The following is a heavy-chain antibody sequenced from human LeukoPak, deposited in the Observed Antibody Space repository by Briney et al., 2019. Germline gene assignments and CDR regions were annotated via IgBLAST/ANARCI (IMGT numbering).Heavy chain of an antibody. D-gene: IGHD6-19*01. CDR2: IYHSGST. CDR3: ARVSGWLSFTADYPNWFDP. Sequence: SETLSLTCNVSGASISSSDYYWGWIRQPPGRGLEWIANIYHSGSTYYNPSLKSRLTISVDTSKNQFSLKLSSVTAADTAVYYCARVSGWLSFTADYPNWFDPWGQGTLVTVSS. V-gene: IGHV4-39*07. CDR1: GASISSSDYY. J-gene: IGHJ5*02.